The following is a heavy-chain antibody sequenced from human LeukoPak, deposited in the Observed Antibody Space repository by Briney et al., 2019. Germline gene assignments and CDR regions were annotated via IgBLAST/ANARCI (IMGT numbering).Heavy chain of an antibody. Sequence: SETLSLTCAVYGGSFSGYYWSWIRQPPGKGLEWIGEINHSGSTNYNPSLKSRVTISVDTSKNQFSLKLSSVTAADTAVYYCARCNTYYYGSGSAYFDYWGQGTLVTVSS. CDR3: ARCNTYYYGSGSAYFDY. V-gene: IGHV4-34*01. D-gene: IGHD3-10*01. J-gene: IGHJ4*02. CDR2: INHSGST. CDR1: GGSFSGYY.